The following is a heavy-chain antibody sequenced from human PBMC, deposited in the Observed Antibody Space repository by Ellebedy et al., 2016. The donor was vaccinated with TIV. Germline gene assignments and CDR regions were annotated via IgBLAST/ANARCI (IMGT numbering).Heavy chain of an antibody. J-gene: IGHJ3*01. CDR1: GFSFRSYW. V-gene: IGHV3-7*01. CDR3: ATDGSYGDYLFPQHAFVF. Sequence: GGSLRLSCAASGFSFRSYWMSWVRQAPGKGLEWVANINQDGSQKYYVDSVKGRFTISRDNAKNSLYLQMNSLRVEDTALYYCATDGSYGDYLFPQHAFVFWGQGTMVTVSS. D-gene: IGHD4-17*01. CDR2: INQDGSQK.